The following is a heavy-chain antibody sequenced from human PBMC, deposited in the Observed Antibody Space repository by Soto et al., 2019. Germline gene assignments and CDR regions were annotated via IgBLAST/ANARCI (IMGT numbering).Heavy chain of an antibody. Sequence: PPETLSLTCTVSGGSISSSSYYWGWIRQPPGKGLEWIGSIYYSGSTYYNPSLKSRVTISVDTSKNQFSLKLSSVTAADTAVYYCAREGCSGGNCYFDYWGQGTLVTVSS. V-gene: IGHV4-39*07. D-gene: IGHD2-15*01. J-gene: IGHJ4*02. CDR1: GGSISSSSYY. CDR2: IYYSGST. CDR3: AREGCSGGNCYFDY.